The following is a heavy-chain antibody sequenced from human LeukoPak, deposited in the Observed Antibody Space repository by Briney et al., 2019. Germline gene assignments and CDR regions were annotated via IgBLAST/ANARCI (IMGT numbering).Heavy chain of an antibody. J-gene: IGHJ5*02. CDR3: ARGIDRGFGSGFDP. Sequence: GGSLRLSCAASGFTFSNYGMSWVRQDPGKGLVWVSRINSDGSSTSYADSVKGRFTISRDNAKNTLYLQMNSLRAEDTAVYYCARGIDRGFGSGFDPWGQGTLVTVSS. V-gene: IGHV3-74*01. CDR1: GFTFSNYG. CDR2: INSDGSST. D-gene: IGHD3-10*01.